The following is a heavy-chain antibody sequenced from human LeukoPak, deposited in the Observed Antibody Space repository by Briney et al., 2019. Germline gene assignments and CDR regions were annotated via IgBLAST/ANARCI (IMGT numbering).Heavy chain of an antibody. V-gene: IGHV3-74*01. CDR1: GFSFSSYW. D-gene: IGHD3-10*01. CDR3: TRVYGSGTYTFDY. Sequence: GGSLRLSCAGSGFSFSSYWMHWVRQAPGKGLVWVSHINSDGSSTHYADSVKGRFTISRDNAKNTLYLQMNSLRAEDTAVYYCTRVYGSGTYTFDYWGQGTLVTVSS. CDR2: INSDGSST. J-gene: IGHJ4*02.